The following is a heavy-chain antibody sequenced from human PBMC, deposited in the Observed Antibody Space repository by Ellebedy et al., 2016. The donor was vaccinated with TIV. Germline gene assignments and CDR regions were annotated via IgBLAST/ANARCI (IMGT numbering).Heavy chain of an antibody. CDR2: IKSDGSST. CDR3: ARDRGDYSISGP. J-gene: IGHJ5*02. V-gene: IGHV3-74*01. Sequence: GGSLRLSXVASGFTFGRYRMHWVRQAPGNKLVWVSRIKSDGSSTTYADSVEGRFTTSRDNARNTLYLQMNSLRGEDTAVYFCARDRGDYSISGPWGQGTLVTVSS. D-gene: IGHD4-11*01. CDR1: GFTFGRYR.